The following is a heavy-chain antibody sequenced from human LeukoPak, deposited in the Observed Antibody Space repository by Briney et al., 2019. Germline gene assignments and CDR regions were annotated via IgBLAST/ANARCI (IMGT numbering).Heavy chain of an antibody. Sequence: GSLRLSCAASGFTFSSYAMSWVRQAPGKGLEWIGNVYYSGDTYYNTSLQSRVTISVDTSKSQFSLTLNSVTAADTAVYYCARCPYDLLTGFSKWFFDLWGRGALVTVSS. CDR3: ARCPYDLLTGFSKWFFDL. CDR1: GFTFSSYA. V-gene: IGHV4-59*04. D-gene: IGHD3-9*01. CDR2: VYYSGDT. J-gene: IGHJ2*01.